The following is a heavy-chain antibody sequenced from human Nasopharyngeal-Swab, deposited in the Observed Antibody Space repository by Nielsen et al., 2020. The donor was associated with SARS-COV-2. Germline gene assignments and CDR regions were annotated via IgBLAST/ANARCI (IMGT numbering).Heavy chain of an antibody. CDR1: GGSFSGYY. CDR2: INHSGST. J-gene: IGHJ4*02. V-gene: IGHV4-34*01. Sequence: SGTLSLTCAVYGGSFSGYYWSWIRQPPGKGLEWIGEINHSGSTNYNPSLKSRVTISVDTSKNQFSLKLSSVTAADTAVYYCARGLFQDDTTRDYWGQGTLVTVSS. CDR3: ARGLFQDDTTRDY. D-gene: IGHD3-22*01.